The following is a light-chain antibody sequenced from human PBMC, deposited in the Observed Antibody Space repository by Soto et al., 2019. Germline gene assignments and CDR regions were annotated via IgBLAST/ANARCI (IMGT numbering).Light chain of an antibody. Sequence: EIVLTQSPATLSLSSGERATLSCRASQSVSSYLAWYQQKPGQAPRLLIYGASNRATGIPARFSGSGSGTDFTLTISSLEPEDFAVYYCQQRSNWPITFGQGTRLEI. CDR2: GAS. CDR1: QSVSSY. CDR3: QQRSNWPIT. J-gene: IGKJ5*01. V-gene: IGKV3-11*01.